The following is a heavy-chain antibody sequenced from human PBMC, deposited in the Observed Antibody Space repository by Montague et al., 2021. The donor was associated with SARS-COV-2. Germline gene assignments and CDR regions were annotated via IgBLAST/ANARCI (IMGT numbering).Heavy chain of an antibody. CDR3: ARTYYYSSGSYYTYYFDY. J-gene: IGHJ4*02. V-gene: IGHV2-70*01. CDR1: GFSLSTSGMC. D-gene: IGHD3-10*01. Sequence: PALVKPTQTLTLTCTFSGFSLSTSGMCVSWIRQPPGKALEWLALIDWDDDKYYSTSLKTRLTISKDTSKNQVVLTMTNMDPVDTATYYCARTYYYSSGSYYTYYFDYWGQGTLVTVPS. CDR2: IDWDDDK.